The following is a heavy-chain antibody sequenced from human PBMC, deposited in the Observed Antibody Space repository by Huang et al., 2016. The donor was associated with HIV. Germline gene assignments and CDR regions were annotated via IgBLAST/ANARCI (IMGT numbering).Heavy chain of an antibody. Sequence: QLQLQGSGPGLVKPSETLSLTCTVSGGSITSSSYYWGWIRQPPGKGLEWVGGIYYMEHTDSNPSLKSRFIVSVDTSKNQFSLKLSSVTAADTAVYYCARHFSYYDSSGYTPWDAFDIWGQGTMVTVSS. J-gene: IGHJ3*02. V-gene: IGHV4-39*01. CDR2: IYYMEHT. CDR1: GGSITSSSYY. D-gene: IGHD3-22*01. CDR3: ARHFSYYDSSGYTPWDAFDI.